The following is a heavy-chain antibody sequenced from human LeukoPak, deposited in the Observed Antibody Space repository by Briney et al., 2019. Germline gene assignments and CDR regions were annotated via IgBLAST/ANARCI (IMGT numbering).Heavy chain of an antibody. CDR3: ARGRAPTYYDCVWGSYRPFDY. Sequence: ASVKISCKASGYTFTSYGISWVRQAPGQGLEWMGWISAYNGNTNYAQKLQGRVTMTTDTSTSTAYMELRSLRSDDTAVYYCARGRAPTYYDCVWGSYRPFDYWGQGTLVTVSS. CDR2: ISAYNGNT. CDR1: GYTFTSYG. V-gene: IGHV1-18*01. J-gene: IGHJ4*02. D-gene: IGHD3-16*02.